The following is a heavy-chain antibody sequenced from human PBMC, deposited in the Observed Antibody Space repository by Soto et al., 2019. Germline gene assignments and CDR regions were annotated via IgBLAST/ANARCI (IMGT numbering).Heavy chain of an antibody. CDR2: ISSSSSTK. CDR3: AREEGYYSLDD. V-gene: IGHV3-48*01. CDR1: GFTCSSYA. J-gene: IGHJ4*02. D-gene: IGHD3-22*01. Sequence: GGSLRLSCAASGFTCSSYAMNWVRQAPGKGLEWVSYISSSSSTKYYADSLKGRFTISRDNAKNSLYLQMNTLRAEDTAVYYCAREEGYYSLDDWGQGSLVTVSS.